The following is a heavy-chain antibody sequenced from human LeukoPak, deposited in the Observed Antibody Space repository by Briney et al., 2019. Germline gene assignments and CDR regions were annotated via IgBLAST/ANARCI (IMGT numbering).Heavy chain of an antibody. Sequence: HPGGSLRLSCAASGFTFSSYWMSWVRQAPGKGLEWVANIKQDGSEKYYVDSVKGRFTISRDNAKNSLYLQMNSLRAEDTAVYYCARDCLIGSGYAFDYWGQGTLVTVSS. CDR1: GFTFSSYW. CDR2: IKQDGSEK. J-gene: IGHJ4*02. D-gene: IGHD5-12*01. CDR3: ARDCLIGSGYAFDY. V-gene: IGHV3-7*01.